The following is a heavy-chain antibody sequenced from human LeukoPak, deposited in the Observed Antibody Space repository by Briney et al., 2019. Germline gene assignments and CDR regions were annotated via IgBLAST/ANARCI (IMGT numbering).Heavy chain of an antibody. CDR2: IYTSGST. CDR3: ARDTSFWSGWYFDY. CDR1: GGSISSGSYY. J-gene: IGHJ4*02. D-gene: IGHD3-3*01. V-gene: IGHV4-61*02. Sequence: SETLSLTCTVSGGSISSGSYYWSWIRQPAGTGLEWIGRIYTSGSTNYNPSLKSRVTISVDTSKNQFSLKLSSVTAADTAVYYCARDTSFWSGWYFDYWGQGTLVTVSS.